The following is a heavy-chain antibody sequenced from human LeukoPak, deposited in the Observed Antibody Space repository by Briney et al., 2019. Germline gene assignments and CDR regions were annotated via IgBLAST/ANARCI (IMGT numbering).Heavy chain of an antibody. J-gene: IGHJ4*02. V-gene: IGHV1-18*01. CDR2: ISAYNGNT. Sequence: ASVKVSCKASGYTFTSYGISWVRQAPGQGLEWMGWISAYNGNTNYAQKLQGRVTMTTDTSTSTAYMELRSLRSDDTAVYYCARGSRRYYDSSGYSGGDYWGQGTLVTVSS. CDR1: GYTFTSYG. D-gene: IGHD3-22*01. CDR3: ARGSRRYYDSSGYSGGDY.